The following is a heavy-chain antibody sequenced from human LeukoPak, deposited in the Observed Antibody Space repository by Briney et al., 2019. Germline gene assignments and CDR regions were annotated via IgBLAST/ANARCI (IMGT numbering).Heavy chain of an antibody. Sequence: SQTLSLTCTVPGGSISSGANYWSWIRQHPGKGLEYIGYIYHIGSTYYNPSLKSRVTISVDTSKNQFSLKLTSVTAADTAVYYCARHSFDGSAYSLDYWGQGTLVTVSS. J-gene: IGHJ4*02. V-gene: IGHV4-31*03. CDR1: GGSISSGANY. D-gene: IGHD3-22*01. CDR3: ARHSFDGSAYSLDY. CDR2: IYHIGST.